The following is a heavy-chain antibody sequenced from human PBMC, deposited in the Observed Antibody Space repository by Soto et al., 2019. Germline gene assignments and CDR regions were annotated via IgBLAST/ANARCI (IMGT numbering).Heavy chain of an antibody. CDR1: GGSISSSSYY. CDR2: IFYSGST. Sequence: PSETLSLTCTVSGGSISSSSYYWGWIRQPPGKGLEWIGSIFYSGSTYYNPSLKSRVTISIDTSKNQFSLNLSSVTAADTAVYYCAGRSGFGSYYYAMDVWGQGTTVTVSS. CDR3: AGRSGFGSYYYAMDV. V-gene: IGHV4-39*07. D-gene: IGHD3-10*01. J-gene: IGHJ6*02.